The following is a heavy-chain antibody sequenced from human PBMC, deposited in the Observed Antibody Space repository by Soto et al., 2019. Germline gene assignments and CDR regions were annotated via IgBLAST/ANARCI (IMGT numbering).Heavy chain of an antibody. V-gene: IGHV4-34*01. CDR2: INHSGST. CDR1: GGSFGGYY. CDR3: ARGSRTRIAAAGKGNWFDP. J-gene: IGHJ5*02. Sequence: SETLSLTCAVCGGSFGGYYWSWIRQPPGKGLEWIGEINHSGSTNYNPSLKSRVTISVDTSKNQFSLKLSSVTAADTAVYYCARGSRTRIAAAGKGNWFDPWGQGTLVTVSS. D-gene: IGHD6-13*01.